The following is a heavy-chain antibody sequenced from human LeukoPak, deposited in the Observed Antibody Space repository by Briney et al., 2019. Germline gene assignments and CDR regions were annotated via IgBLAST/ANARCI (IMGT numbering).Heavy chain of an antibody. CDR2: ISGSGDNT. Sequence: PGGSLRLSCAASGFTFSNYVMSWVRQAPPKGLEWVSAISGSGDNTYYADPLKGRFTISRDNSKNTLYLQLNSLRAEDTAVYYCAKTTYYYDSVDYWGQGTLVTVSS. V-gene: IGHV3-23*01. J-gene: IGHJ4*02. CDR1: GFTFSNYV. CDR3: AKTTYYYDSVDY. D-gene: IGHD3-10*01.